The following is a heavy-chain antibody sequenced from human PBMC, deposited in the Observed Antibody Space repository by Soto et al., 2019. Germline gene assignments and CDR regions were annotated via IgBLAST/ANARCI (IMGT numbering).Heavy chain of an antibody. Sequence: LRLSCAASGFTFSSYAMHWVRQAPGKGLEWVAVISYDGSNKYYADSVKGRFTISRDNSKNTLYLQMNSLRAEDTAVYYCAREGLYCSGGSCYSGSFHYWGQGTL. D-gene: IGHD2-15*01. CDR2: ISYDGSNK. J-gene: IGHJ4*02. CDR3: AREGLYCSGGSCYSGSFHY. V-gene: IGHV3-30-3*01. CDR1: GFTFSSYA.